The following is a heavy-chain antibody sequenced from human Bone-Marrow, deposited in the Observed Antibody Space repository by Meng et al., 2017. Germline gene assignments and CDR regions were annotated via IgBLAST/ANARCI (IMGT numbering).Heavy chain of an antibody. CDR2: IIPIFGTA. D-gene: IGHD1-26*01. CDR3: ARGRYSGSYDY. J-gene: IGHJ4*02. CDR1: GYSFTTSI. Sequence: QVQLVQSGAEVKKPGASVKVSCKASGYSFTTSIMHWVRQAPGQRLEWMGGIIPIFGTANYAQKFQGRVTITADESTSTAYMELSSLRSEDTAVYYCARGRYSGSYDYWGQGTLVTVAS. V-gene: IGHV1-69*13.